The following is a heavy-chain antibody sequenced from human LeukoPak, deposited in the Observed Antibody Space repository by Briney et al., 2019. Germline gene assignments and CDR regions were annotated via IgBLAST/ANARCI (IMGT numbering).Heavy chain of an antibody. CDR3: ARQTGSGLFILP. Sequence: SETLSFTCTVSGVSISSSSSYWGWMRQPPGKGLEWIGRIYYSGNTYYNASLKSQVSISIDTSTNQFSLRLTSVTAADTAVYYCARQTGSGLFILPGGQGTVVTVSS. J-gene: IGHJ4*02. D-gene: IGHD3/OR15-3a*01. CDR1: GVSISSSSSY. V-gene: IGHV4-39*01. CDR2: IYYSGNT.